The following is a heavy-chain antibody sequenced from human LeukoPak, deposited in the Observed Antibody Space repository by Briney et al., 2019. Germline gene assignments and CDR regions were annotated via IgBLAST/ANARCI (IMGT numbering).Heavy chain of an antibody. J-gene: IGHJ4*02. CDR3: ASTDGSMIVRF. CDR1: GFTFDDYG. Sequence: GGSLRLSCAASGFTFDDYGMSWVRQAPGKGLEWVSGINWNGGSTGYVDSVKGRFTISRDNAKNSLYLQMNSLRAEDTALYYCASTDGSMIVRFWGQGTLVTVSS. D-gene: IGHD3-22*01. V-gene: IGHV3-20*04. CDR2: INWNGGST.